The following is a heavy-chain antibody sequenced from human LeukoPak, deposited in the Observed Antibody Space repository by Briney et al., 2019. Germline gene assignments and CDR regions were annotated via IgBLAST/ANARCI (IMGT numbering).Heavy chain of an antibody. D-gene: IGHD3-16*02. V-gene: IGHV3-23*01. CDR2: ISGSGGST. CDR3: AEGMITFGGVIVQPFDY. Sequence: GGSLRLSCAASGFTFSSYAMSWVRQAPGKGLEWVSAISGSGGSTYYADSVKGRFTISRDNSKHTLYLQMNSLRAEDTAVYYCAEGMITFGGVIVQPFDYWGQGTLVTVSS. CDR1: GFTFSSYA. J-gene: IGHJ4*02.